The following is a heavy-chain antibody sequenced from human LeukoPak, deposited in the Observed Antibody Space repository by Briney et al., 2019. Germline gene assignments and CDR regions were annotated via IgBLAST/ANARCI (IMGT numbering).Heavy chain of an antibody. CDR2: IRYDGNSK. CDR1: GFTFSNFG. V-gene: IGHV3-30*02. J-gene: IGHJ4*02. CDR3: XXTXWSATHYFXX. Sequence: GGSLRHSCAASGFTFSNFGMHWVRQAPGRGLEWVAFIRYDGNSKSYLDSVKGRFTVSRDNSKNTLYLQMNSLRAEDTAVYYCXXTXWSATHYFXXXGQXTXVT.